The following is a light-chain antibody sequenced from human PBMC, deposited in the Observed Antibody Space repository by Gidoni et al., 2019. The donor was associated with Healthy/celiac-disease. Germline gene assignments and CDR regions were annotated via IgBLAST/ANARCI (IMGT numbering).Light chain of an antibody. V-gene: IGLV2-23*02. CDR2: EVS. J-gene: IGLJ2*01. Sequence: QSALIKPAPVSGYHGQSITISCTGTSSDFGSYNLVSWYQQHPGKAHKRNLYEVSKRPSGVSTRVSGSNSGNAASLTISGLQAEDEADYYCCSFACSSTFVVFGGGTKLSVL. CDR1: SSDFGSYNL. CDR3: CSFACSSTFVV.